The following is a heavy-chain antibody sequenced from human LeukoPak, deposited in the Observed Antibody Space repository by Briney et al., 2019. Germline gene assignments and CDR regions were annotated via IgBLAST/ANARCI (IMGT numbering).Heavy chain of an antibody. Sequence: GGSLRLSCAASGFTFSSFGMNWVRQAPGKGLEWISYINSRSNTIYYADSVKGRFTISRDNAKNSLYVQLNSLRADDTAVYYCVRHRTASDYWGQGALVTVSS. CDR1: GFTFSSFG. V-gene: IGHV3-48*01. D-gene: IGHD1-1*01. CDR3: VRHRTASDY. J-gene: IGHJ4*02. CDR2: INSRSNTI.